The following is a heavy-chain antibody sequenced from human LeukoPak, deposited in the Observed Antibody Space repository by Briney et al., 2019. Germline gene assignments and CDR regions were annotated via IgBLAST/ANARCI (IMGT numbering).Heavy chain of an antibody. CDR2: ISGSGGRA. Sequence: GGSLRLSCAASGFTFSSYAMTWVRQAPGKGLEWISAISGSGGRAYYVDSVKGRFTISRDNSKNTLYLQMNSLRVEDTAAYYCAKLPVAGLYFDYWGQGTLVTVSS. CDR1: GFTFSSYA. CDR3: AKLPVAGLYFDY. D-gene: IGHD6-19*01. J-gene: IGHJ4*02. V-gene: IGHV3-23*01.